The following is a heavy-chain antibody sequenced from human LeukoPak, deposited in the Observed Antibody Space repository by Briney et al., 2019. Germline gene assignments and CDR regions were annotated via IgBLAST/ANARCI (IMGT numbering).Heavy chain of an antibody. CDR3: ASTQLNYYDSSGLRY. D-gene: IGHD3-22*01. CDR2: INHSGST. J-gene: IGHJ4*02. Sequence: SETLSLTCAVYGGSFSGYYWSWIRQPPGKGLEWIGEINHSGSTNYNPSLKSRVTISVDTSKNQFSLKLSSVTAADTAVYYCASTQLNYYDSSGLRYWGQGTLVTVSS. V-gene: IGHV4-34*01. CDR1: GGSFSGYY.